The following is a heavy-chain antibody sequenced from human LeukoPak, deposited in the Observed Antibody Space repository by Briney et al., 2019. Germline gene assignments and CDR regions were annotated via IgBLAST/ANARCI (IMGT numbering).Heavy chain of an antibody. D-gene: IGHD3-16*02. CDR3: ARGQQSVIRPFDY. J-gene: IGHJ4*02. V-gene: IGHV3-64*01. Sequence: PGGSLRLSCATSGFTLSTYAMHWVRQAPGKGLEYVSSLSSDGYSTYYANSVKGRFTISRDNSKDTLDLQMGSLRPEDTAVYYCARGQQSVIRPFDYWGQGTLVTVSS. CDR2: LSSDGYST. CDR1: GFTLSTYA.